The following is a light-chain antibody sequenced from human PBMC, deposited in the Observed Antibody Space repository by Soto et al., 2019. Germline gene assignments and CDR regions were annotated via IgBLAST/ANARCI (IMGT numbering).Light chain of an antibody. Sequence: DIQMTQSPSTLSASFGDRVTITCRASQTITRWMAWYQQKPGKAPKLLIYDASTLESGVPSRFSGSGSGTDFTLTITSLQPDDFATYFCQQFNTYWTFGQGTKVDIK. CDR2: DAS. V-gene: IGKV1-5*01. CDR1: QTITRW. J-gene: IGKJ1*01. CDR3: QQFNTYWT.